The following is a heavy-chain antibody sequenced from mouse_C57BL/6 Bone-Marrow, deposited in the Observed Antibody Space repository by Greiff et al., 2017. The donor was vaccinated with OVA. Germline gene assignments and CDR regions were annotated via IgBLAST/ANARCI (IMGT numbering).Heavy chain of an antibody. Sequence: VQLQQPGTELVKPGASVKLSCKASGYTFTSYWMHWVKQRPGQGLEWIGNINPSNGGTNYNEKLKSKATLTVDKSSSTAYMQLSSLTSEDSAVYYCARDGNYDYAMDYWGQGTSVTVSS. CDR1: GYTFTSYW. CDR3: ARDGNYDYAMDY. D-gene: IGHD2-1*01. J-gene: IGHJ4*01. CDR2: INPSNGGT. V-gene: IGHV1-53*01.